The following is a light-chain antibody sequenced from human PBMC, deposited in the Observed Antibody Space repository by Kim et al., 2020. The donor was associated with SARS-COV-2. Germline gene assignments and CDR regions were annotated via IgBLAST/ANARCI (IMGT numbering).Light chain of an antibody. V-gene: IGLV1-44*01. CDR3: AAWDDSLNGWV. CDR2: SNK. CDR1: DSKIGKNT. J-gene: IGLJ3*02. Sequence: GQRVATAGSGSDSKIGKNTVTWYRNLPGTAPKPPSCSNKQRPSGVPDRFSGSKSGTSASLAISGLQSEDEADYYCAAWDDSLNGWVFGGGTQLTVL.